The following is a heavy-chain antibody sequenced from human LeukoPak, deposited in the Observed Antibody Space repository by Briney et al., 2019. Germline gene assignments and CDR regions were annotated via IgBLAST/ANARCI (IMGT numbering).Heavy chain of an antibody. V-gene: IGHV3-21*01. Sequence: GGSLRLSCAASGFTFSYYAMNWVRQAPGKGLEWVSSISTRSTYIYYADSLKGRFTISRDNAENSLYLQMNSLRAEDTAVYYCARAPSTYYYDSSGYGIWGQGTMVTVSS. CDR1: GFTFSYYA. CDR2: ISTRSTYI. CDR3: ARAPSTYYYDSSGYGI. J-gene: IGHJ3*02. D-gene: IGHD3-22*01.